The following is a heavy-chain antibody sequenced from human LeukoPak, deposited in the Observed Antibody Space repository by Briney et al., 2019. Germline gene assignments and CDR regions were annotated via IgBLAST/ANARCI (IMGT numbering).Heavy chain of an antibody. CDR2: ISGSGDNT. Sequence: GGSLRLSCAASGFTFSTYAMSWVRQAPGKGLEWVSLISGSGDNTYYADSVKGRFTVSRDNSKNTLYLQMNSLRAEDTAVYYCAKVRHYYYDSSGLGFDYWGQGTLVTVSS. J-gene: IGHJ4*02. CDR1: GFTFSTYA. V-gene: IGHV3-23*01. CDR3: AKVRHYYYDSSGLGFDY. D-gene: IGHD3-22*01.